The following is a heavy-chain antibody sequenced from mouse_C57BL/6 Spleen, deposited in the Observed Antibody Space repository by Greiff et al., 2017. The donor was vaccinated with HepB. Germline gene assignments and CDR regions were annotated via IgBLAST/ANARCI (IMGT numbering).Heavy chain of an antibody. Sequence: QVQLQQSGPELVKPGASVKISCKASGYAFSSSWMNWVKQRPGKGLEWIGDIYPGSGSTNYNEKFKSKATLTVDTSSSTAYMQLSSLTSEDSAVYYCARREIYYGNYEAMDYWGQGTSVTVSS. CDR1: GYAFSSSW. CDR3: ARREIYYGNYEAMDY. V-gene: IGHV1-55*01. D-gene: IGHD2-1*01. CDR2: IYPGSGST. J-gene: IGHJ4*01.